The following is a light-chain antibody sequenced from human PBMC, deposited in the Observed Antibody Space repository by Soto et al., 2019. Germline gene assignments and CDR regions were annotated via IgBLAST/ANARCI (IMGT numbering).Light chain of an antibody. J-gene: IGKJ4*01. V-gene: IGKV2-28*01. CDR1: QSLLHKTGRNY. CDR2: LGS. Sequence: DIEMTQSPLSLAVTPGEPASISCRSSQSLLHKTGRNYLAWYLKKPGQSPQLLIYLGSNRASGVPDRFSGSGSGTYFTLKISRVEAEDVGIYYCKQALQTPLTFAGGTKVEIK. CDR3: KQALQTPLT.